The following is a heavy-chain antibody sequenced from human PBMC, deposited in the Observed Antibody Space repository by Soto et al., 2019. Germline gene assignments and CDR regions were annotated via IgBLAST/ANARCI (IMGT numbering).Heavy chain of an antibody. V-gene: IGHV1-18*01. Sequence: QVQLVQSGAEVKKPGASVKVSCKASGYTFTSYGISWVRQAPGQGLEWMGWISGYNGNTSYAQKLQGRVTMTTDTSTSTAYMELSSLRSDDTAVYYCARDGVRGENYYCWRMDVWGQGTTVTVSS. J-gene: IGHJ6*02. CDR2: ISGYNGNT. CDR1: GYTFTSYG. D-gene: IGHD3-10*02. CDR3: ARDGVRGENYYCWRMDV.